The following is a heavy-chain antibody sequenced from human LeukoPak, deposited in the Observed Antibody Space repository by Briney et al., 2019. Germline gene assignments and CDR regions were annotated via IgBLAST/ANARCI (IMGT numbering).Heavy chain of an antibody. J-gene: IGHJ3*02. CDR3: AKALTSGWYLDAFNI. CDR1: GFTFSSYA. Sequence: GGSLRLSCAASGFTFSSYAMSWVRQAPGKGLEWVSAISGSGGSTYYADSVKGRFTISRDNSKNTLFLEMNSLRAEDTAVYYCAKALTSGWYLDAFNIWGQGTMVTVSS. CDR2: ISGSGGST. D-gene: IGHD6-19*01. V-gene: IGHV3-23*01.